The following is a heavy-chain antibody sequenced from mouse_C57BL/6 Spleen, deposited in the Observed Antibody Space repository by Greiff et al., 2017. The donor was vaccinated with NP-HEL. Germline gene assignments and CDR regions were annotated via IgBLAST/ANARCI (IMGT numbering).Heavy chain of an antibody. CDR3: ASGVYYGSTWFAY. J-gene: IGHJ3*01. D-gene: IGHD1-1*01. CDR1: GFTFSDYG. CDR2: ISSGSSTI. V-gene: IGHV5-17*01. Sequence: DVKLVESGGGLVKPGGSLKLSCAASGFTFSDYGMHWVRQAPEKGLEWVAYISSGSSTIYYADTVKGRFTIPRDNDKSTLFLQMTSLGSEDTAIYYCASGVYYGSTWFAYWGQGTLVTVSA.